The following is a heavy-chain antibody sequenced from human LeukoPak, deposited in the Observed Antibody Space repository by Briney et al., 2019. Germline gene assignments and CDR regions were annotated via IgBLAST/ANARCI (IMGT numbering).Heavy chain of an antibody. CDR2: IKTKAAGGPT. CDR3: IDLGSPRGVDS. CDR1: GFPFNSAW. Sequence: GGSLRLSCAVSGFPFNSAWMDWVRQAPGKGLEWVGRIKTKAAGGPTEYTAPVKGRFIISRDDSQNTLYLQMNNLKAEDTAVYYCIDLGSPRGVDSWGQGTMVTVSS. J-gene: IGHJ3*01. D-gene: IGHD2-21*01. V-gene: IGHV3-15*01.